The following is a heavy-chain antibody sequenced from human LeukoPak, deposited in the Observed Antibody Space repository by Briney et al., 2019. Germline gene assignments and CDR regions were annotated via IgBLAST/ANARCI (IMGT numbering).Heavy chain of an antibody. V-gene: IGHV3-30*03. CDR2: LSYDGTNK. CDR1: GFTFRSYG. Sequence: GRSLRLSCAASGFTFRSYGMHWVRQVPGKGLEWVAVLSYDGTNKHYADSVKGRFTISRDNSKNTLYLQMNSPRVEDTAVYYCARSGDMGLVMIRYFDLWGRGTLVTVSS. CDR3: ARSGDMGLVMIRYFDL. J-gene: IGHJ2*01. D-gene: IGHD3-9*01.